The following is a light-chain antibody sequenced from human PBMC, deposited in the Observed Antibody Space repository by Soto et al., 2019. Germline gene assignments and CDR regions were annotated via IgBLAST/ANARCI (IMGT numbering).Light chain of an antibody. V-gene: IGKV3-20*01. J-gene: IGKJ2*01. CDR2: GAS. CDR1: QSVSSNY. Sequence: EIVLTQSPGTLSLSPGERATLSCRASQSVSSNYIAWYQQNPGQAPRLLIYGASTRATGIPDRFSGSGSATDFTLTISRLEPEDFAVYFCQQYGRSPPFAFGQGTKVEIK. CDR3: QQYGRSPPFA.